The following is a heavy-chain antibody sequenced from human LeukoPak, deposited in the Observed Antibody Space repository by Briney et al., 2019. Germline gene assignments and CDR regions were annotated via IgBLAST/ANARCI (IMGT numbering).Heavy chain of an antibody. CDR3: ARLAGATINFDY. CDR2: INHSGST. CDR1: GGSFSGYY. J-gene: IGHJ4*02. Sequence: NPSETLSLTCAVYGGSFSGYYWSWIRQPPGKGLEWIGEINHSGSTNYNPSLKSRVTISVDTSKNQFSLRLSSVTAADTAVYYCARLAGATINFDYWGQGTLVTVSS. V-gene: IGHV4-34*09. D-gene: IGHD2-15*01.